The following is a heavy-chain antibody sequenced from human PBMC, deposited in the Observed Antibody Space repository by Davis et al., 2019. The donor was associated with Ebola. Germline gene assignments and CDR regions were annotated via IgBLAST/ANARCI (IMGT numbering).Heavy chain of an antibody. CDR1: GFTFSNYW. CDR3: EPTGGDLFDF. CDR2: IKRDGSDK. V-gene: IGHV3-7*01. J-gene: IGHJ4*02. D-gene: IGHD2-21*01. Sequence: PGGSLRLSCVASGFTFSNYWMSWVRQAPGKGLEWVANIKRDGSDKYYENSVKGRSTISRENAKNSLYLQMNSVRAEDTDVYYCEPTGGDLFDFRGQETLVTLS.